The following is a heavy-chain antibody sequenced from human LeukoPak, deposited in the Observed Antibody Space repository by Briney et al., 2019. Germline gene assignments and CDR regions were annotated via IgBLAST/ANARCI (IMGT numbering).Heavy chain of an antibody. D-gene: IGHD3-10*01. Sequence: QPGRSLRLSCAASGFTFSSYGMHRVRQAPGKGLEWVAVIWYDGSNKYYADSVKGRFTISRDNSKNTLYLQMNSLRAEDTAVYFCATGERMVRGDGVDYWGQGTLVTVSS. J-gene: IGHJ4*02. CDR3: ATGERMVRGDGVDY. CDR2: IWYDGSNK. CDR1: GFTFSSYG. V-gene: IGHV3-33*01.